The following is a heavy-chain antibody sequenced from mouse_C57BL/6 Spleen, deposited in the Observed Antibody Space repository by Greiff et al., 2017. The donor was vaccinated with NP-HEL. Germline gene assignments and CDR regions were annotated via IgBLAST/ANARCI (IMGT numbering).Heavy chain of an antibody. CDR3: ARYKNYGQGYYAMDY. CDR2: IRNKANGYTT. Sequence: EVQGVESGGGLVQPGGSLSLSCAASGFTFTDYYMSWVRQPPGKALEWLGFIRNKANGYTTEYSASVKGRFTISRDNSQSILYLQMNALRAEDSATYYCARYKNYGQGYYAMDYWGQGTSVTVSS. J-gene: IGHJ4*01. CDR1: GFTFTDYY. V-gene: IGHV7-3*01. D-gene: IGHD1-1*01.